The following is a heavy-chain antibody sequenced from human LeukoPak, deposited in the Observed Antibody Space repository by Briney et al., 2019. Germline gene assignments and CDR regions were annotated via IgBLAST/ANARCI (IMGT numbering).Heavy chain of an antibody. V-gene: IGHV3-7*01. Sequence: GGSLRLSCAASGFTFSSYWMSWVRQAPGKGLEGVANIKQDGSEKYYVDSVKGGFTISRDNAKNSLYLQMNSLRAEDTAVYYCASGMQQLVQPTTDYWGQGTLVTVSS. J-gene: IGHJ4*02. CDR3: ASGMQQLVQPTTDY. CDR1: GFTFSSYW. D-gene: IGHD6-13*01. CDR2: IKQDGSEK.